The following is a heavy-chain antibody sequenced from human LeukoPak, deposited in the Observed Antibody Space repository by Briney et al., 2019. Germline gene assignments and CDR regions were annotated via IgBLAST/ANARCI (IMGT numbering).Heavy chain of an antibody. CDR3: ARDRAPIIYSSGWYYLDY. V-gene: IGHV4-4*07. CDR2: IYTSGST. Sequence: SETLSLTCTVSGDSISDYSWNWIRQPAGKGLEWIGRIYTSGSTNYNPSPKSRVTMSVDTSKNQFSLKLSSVTAADTAVYYCARDRAPIIYSSGWYYLDYWGQGTLVTVSS. CDR1: GDSISDYS. J-gene: IGHJ4*02. D-gene: IGHD6-19*01.